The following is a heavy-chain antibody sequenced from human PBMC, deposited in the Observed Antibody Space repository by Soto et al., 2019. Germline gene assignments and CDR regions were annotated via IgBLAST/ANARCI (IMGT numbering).Heavy chain of an antibody. CDR1: GFTFSSYS. V-gene: IGHV3-21*01. CDR3: ASGVSYYDSSGYP. D-gene: IGHD3-22*01. J-gene: IGHJ5*02. Sequence: EVQLVESGGGLVKPGGSLRLSCAASGFTFSSYSMNWVRQAPGKGLEWVSSISSSSSYIYYADSVKGRFTISRDNAKNSLYLQMNSPRAEDTAVYYCASGVSYYDSSGYPWGQGTLVTVSS. CDR2: ISSSSSYI.